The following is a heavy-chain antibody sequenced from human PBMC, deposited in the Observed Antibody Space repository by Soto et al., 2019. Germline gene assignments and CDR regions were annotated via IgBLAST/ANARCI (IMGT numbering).Heavy chain of an antibody. V-gene: IGHV2-70*01. Sequence: SGPTLVNPTQTLTLTCTFSGFSISTSGMCVSWIRQPPGKALEWLALIDWDDDKYYSTSLKTRLTISKDTSKNQVVLTMTNMDPVDTATYYCARIPYYYDSPDAFDIWGQGTMVTVSS. J-gene: IGHJ3*02. CDR2: IDWDDDK. CDR3: ARIPYYYDSPDAFDI. CDR1: GFSISTSGMC. D-gene: IGHD3-22*01.